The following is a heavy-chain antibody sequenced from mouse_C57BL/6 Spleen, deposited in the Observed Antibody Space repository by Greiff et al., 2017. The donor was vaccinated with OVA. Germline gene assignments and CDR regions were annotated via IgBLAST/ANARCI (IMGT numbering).Heavy chain of an antibody. CDR1: GFTFTDYY. V-gene: IGHV7-3*01. Sequence: EVKLVESGGGLVQPGGSLSLSCAASGFTFTDYYMSWVRQPPGKALEWLGFIRNKANGYTTEYSASVKGRFTISRDNSQSILYLQMNALRAEDSATYYCARYEGGEFAYWGQGTLVTVSA. CDR2: IRNKANGYTT. J-gene: IGHJ3*01. CDR3: ARYEGGEFAY.